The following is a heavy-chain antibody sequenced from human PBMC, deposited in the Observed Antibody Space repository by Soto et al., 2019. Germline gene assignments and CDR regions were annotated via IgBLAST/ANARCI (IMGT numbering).Heavy chain of an antibody. D-gene: IGHD3-10*01. CDR3: AKGEYYYGSGSPYYGMDV. CDR2: ISYDGSNK. J-gene: IGHJ6*02. V-gene: IGHV3-30*18. CDR1: GFTFSSYG. Sequence: GGSLRLFCAVSGFTFSSYGMHWVRQAPGKGLGWVAVISYDGSNKYYADSVKGRFTISRDNSKNTLYLQMNSLRAEDTAVYYCAKGEYYYGSGSPYYGMDVWGQGTTVTVSS.